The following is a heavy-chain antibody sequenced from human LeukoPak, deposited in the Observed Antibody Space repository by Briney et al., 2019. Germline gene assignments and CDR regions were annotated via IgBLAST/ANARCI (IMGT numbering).Heavy chain of an antibody. CDR2: IHYSGTT. CDR1: GGSISSYY. Sequence: SETLSLTCTVSGGSISSYYWSWIRQPAGKGLEWIGYIHYSGTTNYNPSLKSRVTISVDTSKNQFSLRLSSVTAADSAVYYCARAPTRYFDPYSYFYYYMDVWGKGTTVTISS. J-gene: IGHJ6*03. V-gene: IGHV4-59*01. CDR3: ARAPTRYFDPYSYFYYYMDV. D-gene: IGHD3-9*01.